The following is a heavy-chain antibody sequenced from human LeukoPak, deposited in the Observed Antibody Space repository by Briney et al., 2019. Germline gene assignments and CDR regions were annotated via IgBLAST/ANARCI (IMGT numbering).Heavy chain of an antibody. CDR2: ISYDGSNK. Sequence: GGSLRLSCAASGFTFSSYGMHWVRQAPGKGLEWVAVISYDGSNKYYAGSVKGRFTISRDNSKNTLYLQMNSLRAEDTAVYYCAKDSGYSADPYYYYGMDVWGQGTTVTVSS. CDR3: AKDSGYSADPYYYYGMDV. J-gene: IGHJ6*02. CDR1: GFTFSSYG. D-gene: IGHD5-18*01. V-gene: IGHV3-30*18.